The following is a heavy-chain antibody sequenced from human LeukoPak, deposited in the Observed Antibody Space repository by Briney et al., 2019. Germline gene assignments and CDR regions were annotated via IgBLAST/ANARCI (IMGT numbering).Heavy chain of an antibody. J-gene: IGHJ6*02. Sequence: PGGSLRLSCAASGFTVTRNYMSWVRQAPGKGLEWVSVIYSGGNTFYADSVKGRFIISRDNSKNTLYLQMNSLRAGDTAVYYCAKEVIMITFGGVSPGMDVWGQGTTVTVSS. CDR3: AKEVIMITFGGVSPGMDV. CDR2: IYSGGNT. D-gene: IGHD3-16*01. V-gene: IGHV3-66*01. CDR1: GFTVTRNY.